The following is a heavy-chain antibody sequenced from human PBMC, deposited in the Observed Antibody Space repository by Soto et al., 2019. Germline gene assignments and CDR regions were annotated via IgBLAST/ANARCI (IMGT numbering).Heavy chain of an antibody. CDR1: GGSFSGYY. V-gene: IGHV4-34*01. CDR3: ARVNRRGYYSATPRGWFDT. D-gene: IGHD3-3*01. Sequence: SETLSLTCAVYGGSFSGYYWSWIRQPPGKGLEWIGEINHSGSTNYNPSLKSRVTISVDTSKNQFSLKLSSVTAADTAVYYCARVNRRGYYSATPRGWFDTWGQGTRVTVSP. J-gene: IGHJ5*02. CDR2: INHSGST.